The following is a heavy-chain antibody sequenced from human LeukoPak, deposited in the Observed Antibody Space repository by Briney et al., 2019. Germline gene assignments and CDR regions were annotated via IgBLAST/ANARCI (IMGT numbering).Heavy chain of an antibody. D-gene: IGHD6-19*01. CDR1: GFTVSSNH. CDR2: IYSGGDT. Sequence: GGSLRLSCAASGFTVSSNHMTWVRQAPGKGLEWVPVIYSGGDTHYADSVKGRFTISRDNSKNTLYLQMNSLRAEDTAVYYCARGSSTVSAGYYWGQGTLVTVSS. V-gene: IGHV3-53*01. CDR3: ARGSSTVSAGYY. J-gene: IGHJ4*02.